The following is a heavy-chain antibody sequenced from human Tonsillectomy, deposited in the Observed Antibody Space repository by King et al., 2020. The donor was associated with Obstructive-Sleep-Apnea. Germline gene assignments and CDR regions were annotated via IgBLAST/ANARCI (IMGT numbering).Heavy chain of an antibody. CDR3: ARVQLGRGYGMDV. D-gene: IGHD3-10*01. CDR1: GFTFSDYY. Sequence: VQLVQSGGGLVKPGGSLRLSCAASGFTFSDYYMSWIRQAPGKGLDWVSYISSSSRYTNYADSVKGRFPISRVNAKNSLYLQMNRLRAEDTAVYDCARVQLGRGYGMDVWGQGTTVTVSS. J-gene: IGHJ6*02. V-gene: IGHV3-11*06. CDR2: ISSSSRYT.